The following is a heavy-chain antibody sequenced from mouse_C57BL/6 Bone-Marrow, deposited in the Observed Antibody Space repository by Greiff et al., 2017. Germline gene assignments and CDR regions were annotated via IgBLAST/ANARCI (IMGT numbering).Heavy chain of an antibody. CDR3: TTKCYYGSSPLAY. V-gene: IGHV14-4*01. CDR2: IDPENGDT. D-gene: IGHD1-1*01. Sequence: EVQLQQSGAELVRPGASVKLSCTASGFNIKDDYMHWVKQRPEQGLEWIGWIDPENGDTEYASKFQGKATITADTSSNTAYLQLSSLTSEDTAVYYCTTKCYYGSSPLAYWGQGTLVTVSA. J-gene: IGHJ3*01. CDR1: GFNIKDDY.